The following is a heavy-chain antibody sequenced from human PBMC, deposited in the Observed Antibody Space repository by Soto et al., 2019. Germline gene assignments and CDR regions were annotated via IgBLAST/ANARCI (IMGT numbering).Heavy chain of an antibody. CDR1: GGTFSSYA. CDR3: ARYSNYYASSGYFDAFDI. Sequence: SVKVSCKASGGTFSSYAISWVRQAPGQGLEWMGGIIPIFGTANYAQKFQGRVTITADKSTSTAYMELSSLRSEDTAVYYCARYSNYYASSGYFDAFDIWGQGPMVTVSS. V-gene: IGHV1-69*06. CDR2: IIPIFGTA. J-gene: IGHJ3*02. D-gene: IGHD3-22*01.